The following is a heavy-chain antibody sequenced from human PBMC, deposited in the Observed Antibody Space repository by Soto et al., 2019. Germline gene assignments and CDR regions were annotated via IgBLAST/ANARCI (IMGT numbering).Heavy chain of an antibody. CDR3: AKEDSSGSFDY. J-gene: IGHJ4*02. D-gene: IGHD3-22*01. Sequence: PGGSLRLSCAASGFTFDDYAMHWVRQAPGKGLEWVSGISWNSGSIGYADSVKGRLTISRDNAKNSLYLQMNSLRAEDTALYYCAKEDSSGSFDYWGQGTLVTVSS. CDR2: ISWNSGSI. CDR1: GFTFDDYA. V-gene: IGHV3-9*01.